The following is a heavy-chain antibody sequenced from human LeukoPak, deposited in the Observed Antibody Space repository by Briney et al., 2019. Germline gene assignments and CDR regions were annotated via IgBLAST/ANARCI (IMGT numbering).Heavy chain of an antibody. CDR1: GFTFSSYG. Sequence: GGSLRLSCAASGFTFSSYGMHWVRQAPGKGLEWVAVISYDGSNKYYADSVKGRFTISRDNPKNTLYLQMNSLRAEDTAVYYCAKDFYDSSGYQGGMDVWGQGTTVTVSS. V-gene: IGHV3-30*18. D-gene: IGHD3-22*01. J-gene: IGHJ6*02. CDR2: ISYDGSNK. CDR3: AKDFYDSSGYQGGMDV.